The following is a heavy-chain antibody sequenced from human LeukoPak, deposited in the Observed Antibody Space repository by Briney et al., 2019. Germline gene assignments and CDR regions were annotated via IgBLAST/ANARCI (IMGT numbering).Heavy chain of an antibody. V-gene: IGHV3-7*01. CDR1: GFAFTPVW. CDR2: VKPDGSAT. J-gene: IGHJ4*02. Sequence: GGSLRLSCAASGFAFTPVWMSWVRQAPGKGLEWVANVKPDGSATNHGDSVRGRFTISRDNAKNSLFLQMNSLRVEHTAVYYCVRGGSNFFSWGQGTLVTVSS. D-gene: IGHD3-16*01. CDR3: VRGGSNFFS.